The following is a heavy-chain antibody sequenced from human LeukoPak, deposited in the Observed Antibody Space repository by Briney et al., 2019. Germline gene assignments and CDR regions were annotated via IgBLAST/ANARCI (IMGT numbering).Heavy chain of an antibody. D-gene: IGHD2-15*01. CDR1: GFTFSNYA. J-gene: IGHJ4*02. Sequence: GGSLRLSCAASGFTFSNYAMSWVRQAPGKGLEWVSGISGSGRSIYYADSVKGRFTISRDNSRNTLYLEMNSLRAEDTAVYYCAKEYCGGGRCNDDFFDYWGQGTLVTVSS. CDR3: AKEYCGGGRCNDDFFDY. CDR2: ISGSGRSI. V-gene: IGHV3-23*01.